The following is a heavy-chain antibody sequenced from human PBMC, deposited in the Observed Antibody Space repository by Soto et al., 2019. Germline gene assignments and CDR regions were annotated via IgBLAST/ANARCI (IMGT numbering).Heavy chain of an antibody. J-gene: IGHJ4*02. CDR3: ARGRWTQTTADYYLDY. V-gene: IGHV4-59*01. CDR1: GGSLSSYH. CDR2: IYYSGST. D-gene: IGHD1-1*01. Sequence: SEALSLTCTVSGGSLSSYHLSWVPPPPGKGLEWIGYIYYSGSTNYTPSLKSRVTITRDTSASTAYMELSSLRSEDTAVYYCARGRWTQTTADYYLDYWGQGTLVTVSS.